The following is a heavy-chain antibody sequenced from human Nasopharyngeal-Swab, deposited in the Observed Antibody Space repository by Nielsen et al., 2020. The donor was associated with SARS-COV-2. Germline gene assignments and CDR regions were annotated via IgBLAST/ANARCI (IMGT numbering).Heavy chain of an antibody. CDR2: IYHSGST. D-gene: IGHD3-3*01. Sequence: WIRQPPGKGLEWIGYIYHSGSTYYNPSLKSRVTISVDRSKNQFSLKLSSVTAADTAVYYCARYGERITIFGVVIKEAFDIWGQGTMVTVS. J-gene: IGHJ3*02. CDR3: ARYGERITIFGVVIKEAFDI. V-gene: IGHV4-30-2*01.